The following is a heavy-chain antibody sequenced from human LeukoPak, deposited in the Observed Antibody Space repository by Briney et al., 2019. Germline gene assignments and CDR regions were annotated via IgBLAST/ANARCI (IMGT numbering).Heavy chain of an antibody. CDR2: INPSGGST. J-gene: IGHJ4*02. V-gene: IGHV1-46*01. Sequence: ASVKVSCKASGYTFTSYYMRWVRQAPGQGLEWMGIINPSGGSTSYAQKFQGRVTMTRNTSISTAYMELSSLRSEDTAVYYCARGRGYSYGHAPVDYWGQGILVTVSS. CDR3: ARGRGYSYGHAPVDY. D-gene: IGHD5-18*01. CDR1: GYTFTSYY.